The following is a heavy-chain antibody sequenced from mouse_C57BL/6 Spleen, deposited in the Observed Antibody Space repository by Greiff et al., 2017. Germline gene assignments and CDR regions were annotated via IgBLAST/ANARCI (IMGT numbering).Heavy chain of an antibody. J-gene: IGHJ2*01. CDR2: IDPENGDT. CDR1: GFNIKDDY. V-gene: IGHV14-4*01. CDR3: TTGGYVDY. Sequence: EVQLQQSGAELVRPGASVKLSCTASGFNIKDDYMHWVKQRPEQGLEWIGWIDPENGDTEYASKFQGKATITADTSSNTAYLQLSSRTSEDTAGYYCTTGGYVDYWGQGTTLTVSS. D-gene: IGHD1-1*02.